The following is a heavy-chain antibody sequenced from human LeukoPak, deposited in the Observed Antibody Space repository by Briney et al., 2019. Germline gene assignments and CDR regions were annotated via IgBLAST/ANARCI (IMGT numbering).Heavy chain of an antibody. J-gene: IGHJ4*02. D-gene: IGHD2-2*02. Sequence: GGSLRLSCAASGFTFSSYGMHWVRQAPGKGLEWVAFIRYDGSNKYYADSVKGRFTISRDNSNNTLYLQMDSLRAADTAVYYCGKDQDTDYYFDYWGQGTLVTVSS. CDR1: GFTFSSYG. CDR3: GKDQDTDYYFDY. V-gene: IGHV3-30*02. CDR2: IRYDGSNK.